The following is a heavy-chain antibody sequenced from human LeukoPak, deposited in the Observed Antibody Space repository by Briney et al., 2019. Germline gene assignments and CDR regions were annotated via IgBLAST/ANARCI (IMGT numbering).Heavy chain of an antibody. CDR3: ARGPRHSFY. J-gene: IGHJ4*02. D-gene: IGHD2-15*01. CDR1: GFIVSHNY. V-gene: IGHV3-53*01. Sequence: GGSLRLSCAASGFIVSHNYMTWVRQAPGKGLEWISVIYIDGTTYHADSVKGRFTISRDQANNTLYLQMNTLRDEDTAVYYCARGPRHSFYWGQGTLVSVSS. CDR2: IYIDGTT.